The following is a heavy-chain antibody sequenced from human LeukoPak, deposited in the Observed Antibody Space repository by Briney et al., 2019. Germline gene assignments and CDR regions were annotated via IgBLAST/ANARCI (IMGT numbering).Heavy chain of an antibody. J-gene: IGHJ4*02. V-gene: IGHV4-4*07. CDR1: GGSMNTYY. D-gene: IGHD5-18*01. CDR3: ARERDHGYSYGLVLDS. Sequence: SETLSLTCTVSGGSMNTYYWTWLRQPAGKRLEWLGRMYHSGTTNYNSPLYNPSPSSRVTMSVDGAKNQFSLRLKSVTTADTAIYFCARERDHGYSYGLVLDSWGQGSLVTVSS. CDR2: MYHSGTT.